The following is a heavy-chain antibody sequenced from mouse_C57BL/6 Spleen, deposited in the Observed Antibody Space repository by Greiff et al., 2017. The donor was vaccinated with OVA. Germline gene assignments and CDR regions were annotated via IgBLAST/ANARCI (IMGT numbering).Heavy chain of an antibody. CDR1: GYTFTSYW. CDR3: AADYYGSSWFAY. V-gene: IGHV1-55*01. CDR2: IYPGSGST. J-gene: IGHJ3*01. Sequence: QVHVKQPGAELVKPGASVKMSCKASGYTFTSYWITWVKQRPGQGLEWIGDIYPGSGSTNYNEKFKSKATLTVDTSSSTAYMQLSSLTSEDSAVYYCAADYYGSSWFAYWGQGTLVTVSA. D-gene: IGHD1-1*01.